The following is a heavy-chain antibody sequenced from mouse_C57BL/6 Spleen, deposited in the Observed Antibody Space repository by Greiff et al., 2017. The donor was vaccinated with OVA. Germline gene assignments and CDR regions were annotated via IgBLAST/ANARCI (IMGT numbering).Heavy chain of an antibody. V-gene: IGHV1-5*01. D-gene: IGHD1-1*01. CDR2: IYPGNSDT. CDR1: GYTFTSYW. Sequence: VQLQQSGTVLARPGASVKMSCKTSGYTFTSYWMHWVKQRPGQGLEWIGAIYPGNSDTSYNQKFKGKAKLTAVTSASTAYMELSSLTNEDSAVYYCTNYYGSSYWFADWGQGTLVTVSA. J-gene: IGHJ3*01. CDR3: TNYYGSSYWFAD.